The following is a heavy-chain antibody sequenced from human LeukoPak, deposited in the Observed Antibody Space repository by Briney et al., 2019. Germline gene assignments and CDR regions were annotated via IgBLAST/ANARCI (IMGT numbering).Heavy chain of an antibody. D-gene: IGHD4-17*01. CDR3: ARASYGDLDYYYYYMDV. J-gene: IGHJ6*03. V-gene: IGHV4-38-2*02. CDR1: GYSISSGYY. Sequence: SETLSLTCTVSGYSISSGYYWGWIRQPPGKGLEWIGNIYHNGSTDYNPSLKSRVTISVDTSKSQFSLKLSSGTAADTAVYYCARASYGDLDYYYYYMDVWGKGTTVTVSS. CDR2: IYHNGST.